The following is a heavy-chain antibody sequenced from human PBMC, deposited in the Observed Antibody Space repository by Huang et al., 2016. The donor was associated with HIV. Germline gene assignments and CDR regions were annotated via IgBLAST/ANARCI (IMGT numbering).Heavy chain of an antibody. CDR1: GFTFRSYG. CDR2: ISYDAKTK. Sequence: QVQLVESGGGVVQPGRSLRISGAASGFTFRSYGMHWVRQAAGKGLEWVAVISYDAKTKYDADSVKGRFSISRDNSKTTVYLQLNSLRLEDTAVYYCAKGGSAAAVLDFWGQGTLVTVSS. CDR3: AKGGSAAAVLDF. V-gene: IGHV3-30*18. D-gene: IGHD6-13*01. J-gene: IGHJ4*02.